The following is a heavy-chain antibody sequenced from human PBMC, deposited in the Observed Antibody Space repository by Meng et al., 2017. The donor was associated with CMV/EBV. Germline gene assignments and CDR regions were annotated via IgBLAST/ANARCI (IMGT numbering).Heavy chain of an antibody. J-gene: IGHJ6*02. CDR1: GFTFSSYA. CDR3: AKRIVPAAILSVYYYYGMDV. V-gene: IGHV3-23*01. D-gene: IGHD2-2*02. CDR2: ISGSGGST. Sequence: GESLKISCAASGFTFSSYAMSWVRQAPEKGLEWVSAISGSGGSTYYADSVKGRFTISRDNSKNTLYLQMNSLRAEDTAVYYCAKRIVPAAILSVYYYYGMDVWGQGTTVTVSS.